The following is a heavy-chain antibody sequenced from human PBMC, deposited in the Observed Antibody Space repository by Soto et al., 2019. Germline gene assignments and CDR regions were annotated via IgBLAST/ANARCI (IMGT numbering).Heavy chain of an antibody. CDR3: ARDLGVATTFDY. D-gene: IGHD2-15*01. Sequence: SVKVSCKASGYTFTSYAMHWVRQAPGQRLEWMGWINAGNGNTKYSQKFQGRVTITRDTSASTAYMELSSLRSEDTAVYYCARDLGVATTFDYWGQGTLVTVSS. CDR1: GYTFTSYA. CDR2: INAGNGNT. V-gene: IGHV1-3*01. J-gene: IGHJ4*02.